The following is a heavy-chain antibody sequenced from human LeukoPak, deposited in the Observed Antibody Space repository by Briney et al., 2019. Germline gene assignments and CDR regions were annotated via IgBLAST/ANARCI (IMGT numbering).Heavy chain of an antibody. CDR2: FHPEDGET. CDR1: GYTVTELS. V-gene: IGHV1-24*01. Sequence: ASVKVSCKVSGYTVTELSMHWVRQSPGKGLEWMGGFHPEDGETIYAQKFQGRVTMTTDTSTSTAHMELRSLRSDDTAVYYCARVAESEYFYYYMDVWGKGTTVTISS. D-gene: IGHD3-10*01. CDR3: ARVAESEYFYYYMDV. J-gene: IGHJ6*03.